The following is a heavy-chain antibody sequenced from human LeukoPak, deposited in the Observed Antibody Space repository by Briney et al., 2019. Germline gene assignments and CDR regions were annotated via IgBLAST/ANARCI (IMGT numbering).Heavy chain of an antibody. D-gene: IGHD2-2*02. CDR1: GYTLTELS. Sequence: ASVKVSCKVSGYTLTELSMHWVRQAPGKGLEWMGGFDPEDGETIYAQKFQGRVTMTEDTSTDTAYMELSSLRSEDTAVYYCATSKRYCSSTSCYTFDYWGQGTLVTVSS. CDR2: FDPEDGET. V-gene: IGHV1-24*01. CDR3: ATSKRYCSSTSCYTFDY. J-gene: IGHJ4*02.